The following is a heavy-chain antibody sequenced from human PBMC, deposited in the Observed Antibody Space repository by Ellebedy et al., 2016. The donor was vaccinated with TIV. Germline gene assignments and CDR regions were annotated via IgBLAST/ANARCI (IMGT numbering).Heavy chain of an antibody. J-gene: IGHJ4*02. V-gene: IGHV3-74*01. D-gene: IGHD6-13*01. CDR3: AREVWYPAS. Sequence: PGGSLRLSCAASEFTFSNYWMHWVRQAPGKGLMWVSRINTDGSSTGYADSVKGRFTISRDNAKNTLYLQMNGLRAEDTAVYYCAREVWYPASWGQGTLVTVSS. CDR2: INTDGSST. CDR1: EFTFSNYW.